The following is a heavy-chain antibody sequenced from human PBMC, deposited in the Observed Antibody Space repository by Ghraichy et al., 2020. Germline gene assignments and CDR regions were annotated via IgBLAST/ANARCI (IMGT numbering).Heavy chain of an antibody. Sequence: SGPTLVKPTQTLTLTCTFSGFSLSTSGVGVGWIRQPPGKALEWLALIYWNDDKRYSPSLKSRLTITKDTSKNQVVLTMTNMDPVDTATYYCARSDIVVVTAIHGDAFDIWGQGTMVTVSS. CDR3: ARSDIVVVTAIHGDAFDI. V-gene: IGHV2-5*01. CDR1: GFSLSTSGVG. J-gene: IGHJ3*02. D-gene: IGHD2-21*02. CDR2: IYWNDDK.